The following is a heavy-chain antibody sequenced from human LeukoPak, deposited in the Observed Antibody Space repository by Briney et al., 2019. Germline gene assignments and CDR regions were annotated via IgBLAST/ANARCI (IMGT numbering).Heavy chain of an antibody. V-gene: IGHV1-2*02. CDR1: GYTFTGYY. Sequence: ASVTVSCKASGYTFTGYYMHWVRQAPGQGLEWMGWINPNGGGTNYAQNFQGRVTMTRDTSISTAYMELSRLRSDDTAIYYCARENNSGWYRKAAFDFWGQGTLVTVTS. J-gene: IGHJ4*02. CDR2: INPNGGGT. D-gene: IGHD6-19*01. CDR3: ARENNSGWYRKAAFDF.